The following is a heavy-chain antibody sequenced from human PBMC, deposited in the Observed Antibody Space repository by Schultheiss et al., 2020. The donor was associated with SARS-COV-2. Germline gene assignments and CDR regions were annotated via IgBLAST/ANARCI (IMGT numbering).Heavy chain of an antibody. CDR3: AKVASSGWYGYLGY. CDR1: GFTFSSYS. J-gene: IGHJ4*02. CDR2: ISGSGGST. V-gene: IGHV3-23*01. D-gene: IGHD6-19*01. Sequence: GGSLRLSCAASGFTFSSYSMNWVRQAPGKGLEWVSAISGSGGSTYYADSVKGRFTISRDNSKNTLYLQMNSLRAEDTAVYYCAKVASSGWYGYLGYWGQGTLVTVSS.